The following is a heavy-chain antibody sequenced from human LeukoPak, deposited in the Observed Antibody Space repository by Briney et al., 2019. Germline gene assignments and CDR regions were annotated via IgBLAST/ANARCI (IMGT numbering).Heavy chain of an antibody. D-gene: IGHD1-26*01. J-gene: IGHJ5*02. CDR3: GSTSGP. CDR1: GFTLRNYW. CDR2: IKEDGGEK. V-gene: IGHV3-7*01. Sequence: GGSLGLSCAASGFTLRNYWMRWVRQAPGKGLEWVANIKEDGGEKYYVDSVRGRLTVSIDHAKNLLYLQMSSLRVEDSAVYYYGSTSGPWGQGTLVTVSS.